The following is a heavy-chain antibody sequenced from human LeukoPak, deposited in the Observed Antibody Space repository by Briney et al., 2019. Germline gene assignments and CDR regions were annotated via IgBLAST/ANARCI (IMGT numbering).Heavy chain of an antibody. CDR2: IWYDGSNK. CDR1: GFTFSSDG. CDR3: ARDREVFTMLVAMLDY. J-gene: IGHJ4*02. Sequence: GGSLRLSCAASGFTFSSDGMNWVRQAPGKGLEWVAVIWYDGSNKYYADSVKGRFTISRDNSKNTLYLQMNSLRAEDTAVYYCARDREVFTMLVAMLDYWGQGTLVTVSS. D-gene: IGHD3-22*01. V-gene: IGHV3-33*01.